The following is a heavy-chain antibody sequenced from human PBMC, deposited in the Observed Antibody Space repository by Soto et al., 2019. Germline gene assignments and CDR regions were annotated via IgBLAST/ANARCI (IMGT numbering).Heavy chain of an antibody. CDR2: ISSNGGST. CDR1: GLTLSSYA. J-gene: IGHJ4*02. Sequence: GSLGVSGSAAGLTLSSYAMHWVRQAPGKGLEYVSSISSNGGSTYYADSVKGRFTISRDNYKNKLYLQMSSLRAEDTAVYYCVKDRWIDYWGQGTLVTVSS. D-gene: IGHD3-16*02. V-gene: IGHV3-64D*06. CDR3: VKDRWIDY.